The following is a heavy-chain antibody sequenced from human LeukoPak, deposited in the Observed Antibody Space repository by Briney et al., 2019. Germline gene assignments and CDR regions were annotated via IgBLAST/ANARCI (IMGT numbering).Heavy chain of an antibody. J-gene: IGHJ6*03. V-gene: IGHV1-8*01. CDR1: GYTFINYD. CDR2: TDPNSGNT. D-gene: IGHD4-17*01. Sequence: ASVKVSCKASGYTFINYDINWVRQATGQGLEWMGWTDPNSGNTGLLQKFQGRVTMTRSTSISTAYMELSSLRSEDTAVYYCARSRGDYRNYYMDVWGKGATVTVSS. CDR3: ARSRGDYRNYYMDV.